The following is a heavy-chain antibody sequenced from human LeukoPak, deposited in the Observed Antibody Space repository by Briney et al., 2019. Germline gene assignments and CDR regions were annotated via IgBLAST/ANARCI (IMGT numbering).Heavy chain of an antibody. CDR1: GFTFSSYG. J-gene: IGHJ4*02. CDR2: IRYDGSNK. D-gene: IGHD3-10*01. Sequence: PGGSLRLSCAASGFTFSSYGMHWVRQAPGKGLEWVAFIRYDGSNKYYADSVKGRFTISRDNSKNTLYLQMNSLRAEDTAVYYCAKDGDGFGELLSLYFDYWGQGTLVTVSS. V-gene: IGHV3-30*02. CDR3: AKDGDGFGELLSLYFDY.